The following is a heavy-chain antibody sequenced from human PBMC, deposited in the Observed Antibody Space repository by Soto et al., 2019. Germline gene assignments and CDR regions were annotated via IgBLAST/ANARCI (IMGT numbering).Heavy chain of an antibody. CDR3: AKDLDAGDPRAFDI. V-gene: IGHV3-23*01. J-gene: IGHJ3*02. D-gene: IGHD2-21*02. CDR2: ISGSGGAT. Sequence: EVQLLESGGGLVQPGGSLRLSCAASGFPFDSYGMSWVRQAPGKGLEWVAAISGSGGATYYADSVKGRFTISRDNSKDTLYLQMNSLRAEDTAVYHFAKDLDAGDPRAFDIWGQGTMVTVSS. CDR1: GFPFDSYG.